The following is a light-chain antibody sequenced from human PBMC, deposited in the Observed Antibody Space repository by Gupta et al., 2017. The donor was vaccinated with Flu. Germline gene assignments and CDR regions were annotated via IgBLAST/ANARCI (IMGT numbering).Light chain of an antibody. J-gene: IGKJ3*01. V-gene: IGKV3-20*01. CDR2: GAS. CDR3: QQYGSSPFT. Sequence: EIVLTQSPGTLSLSPGETATLSCRASQSVSSNSLAWYQQKPGQAPSLLIFGASSRATGIPDWISGSGSGTDFTLTISRLEPEDFAVYCCQQYGSSPFTFGPGTKVEIK. CDR1: QSVSSNS.